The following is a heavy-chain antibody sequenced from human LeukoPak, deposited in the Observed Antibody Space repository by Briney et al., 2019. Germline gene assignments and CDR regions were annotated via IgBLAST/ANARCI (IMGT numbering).Heavy chain of an antibody. Sequence: GGSLRLSCAASGFTFSSYGMHWVRQAPGKGLEWVAVISYDGSNKYYADSVKGRFTISRDNSKNTLYLQMNSLRAEATAVYYCAKDRLDEISSGCFDYWGQGTLVTVSS. D-gene: IGHD3-22*01. CDR3: AKDRLDEISSGCFDY. J-gene: IGHJ4*02. CDR1: GFTFSSYG. CDR2: ISYDGSNK. V-gene: IGHV3-30*18.